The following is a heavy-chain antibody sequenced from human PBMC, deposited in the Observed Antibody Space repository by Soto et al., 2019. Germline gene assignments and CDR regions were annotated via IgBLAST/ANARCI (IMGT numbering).Heavy chain of an antibody. D-gene: IGHD2-15*01. Sequence: QVQLVESGGGLVKPGGSLRLSCAASGFTFRDYYMTWIRQAPGKGLEWVSYISSSGTGIYYADSVKGRFTISRDNAKNSLFLQMSNMRAEDTDVYYCARAYSDAFDICGQGTMVTVSS. V-gene: IGHV3-11*01. CDR3: ARAYSDAFDI. CDR2: ISSSGTGI. CDR1: GFTFRDYY. J-gene: IGHJ3*02.